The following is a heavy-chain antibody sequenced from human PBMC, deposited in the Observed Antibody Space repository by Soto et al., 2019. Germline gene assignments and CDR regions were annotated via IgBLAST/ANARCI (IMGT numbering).Heavy chain of an antibody. CDR1: GGTLSSYA. Sequence: GASVKVSCKASGGTLSSYAISWVRQAPGQGLEWMGGIIPIFGTANYAQKFQGRVTITADESTSTAYMELSSLRSEDTAVYYCASHKTTVTTPPRYYYGMDVWGQGTTVTVSS. CDR2: IIPIFGTA. CDR3: ASHKTTVTTPPRYYYGMDV. V-gene: IGHV1-69*13. D-gene: IGHD4-17*01. J-gene: IGHJ6*02.